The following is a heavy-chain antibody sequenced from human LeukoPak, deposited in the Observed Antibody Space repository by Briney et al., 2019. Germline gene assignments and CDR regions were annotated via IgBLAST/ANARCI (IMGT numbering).Heavy chain of an antibody. CDR1: GYTFTSYA. V-gene: IGHV1-3*01. D-gene: IGHD1-26*01. CDR2: FNAGNGNT. J-gene: IGHJ4*02. Sequence: ASVKVSCKASGYTFTSYAMHWVRQAPGQRLEWMGWFNAGNGNTKYSQKFQGRVTITRDTSASTAYMELSSLRSEDTAVYYCARGRSYRDYFDYWGQGTLVTVSS. CDR3: ARGRSYRDYFDY.